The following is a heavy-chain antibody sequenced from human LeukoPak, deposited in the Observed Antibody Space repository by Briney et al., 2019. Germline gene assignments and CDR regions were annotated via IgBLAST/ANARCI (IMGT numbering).Heavy chain of an antibody. CDR1: GFTFCGYW. J-gene: IGHJ3*02. CDR3: ARRAYGAFDI. D-gene: IGHD2-8*01. Sequence: GGSLRLSCAASGFTFCGYWMTWVRQAPGKGLEWVANIKQDGSEKYCMDSVKGRFTISRDNAKNSLYLQMNSLRVEDTAVYYCARRAYGAFDIWGQGTMVTVSS. CDR2: IKQDGSEK. V-gene: IGHV3-7*05.